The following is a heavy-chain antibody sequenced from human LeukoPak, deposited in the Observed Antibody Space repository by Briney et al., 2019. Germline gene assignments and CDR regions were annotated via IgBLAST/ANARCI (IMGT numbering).Heavy chain of an antibody. J-gene: IGHJ4*02. V-gene: IGHV4-34*01. CDR3: ARAAMYYYDSSGHFDY. Sequence: PSETLSLTCAVYGGSFSGYYWSWIRQPPGKGLEWIGEINHSGSTNYNPSLKSRVTISVDTSKNQFSLKLSSVTAADTAVYYCARAAMYYYDSSGHFDYWGQGTLFTVSS. CDR1: GGSFSGYY. D-gene: IGHD3-22*01. CDR2: INHSGST.